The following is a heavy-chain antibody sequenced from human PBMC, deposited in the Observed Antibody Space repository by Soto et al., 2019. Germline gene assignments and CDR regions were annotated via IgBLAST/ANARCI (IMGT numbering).Heavy chain of an antibody. CDR2: IYYSGST. CDR1: GGSISSGDYY. J-gene: IGHJ4*02. CDR3: ARWGSGSYYPTSTFDY. D-gene: IGHD3-10*01. V-gene: IGHV4-30-4*01. Sequence: PSETLSLTCTVSGGSISSGDYYWSWIRQPPGKGLEWIGYIYYSGSTYYNPSLKSRVTISVDTSKNQFSLKLSSVTAADTAVYYCARWGSGSYYPTSTFDYWGQGTLVTVSS.